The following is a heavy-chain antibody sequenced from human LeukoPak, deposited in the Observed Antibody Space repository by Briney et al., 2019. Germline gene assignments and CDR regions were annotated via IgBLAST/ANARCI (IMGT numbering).Heavy chain of an antibody. CDR3: ARDRELLDAFDI. Sequence: SVKVSCKASGGTFSSFAISWVRQAPGQGLEWMGRIIPIFGTANYAQKFQGRVTITTDESTSTAYMELSSLGSEDTAVYHCARDRELLDAFDIWGQGTMVTVSS. CDR1: GGTFSSFA. D-gene: IGHD1-26*01. J-gene: IGHJ3*02. V-gene: IGHV1-69*05. CDR2: IIPIFGTA.